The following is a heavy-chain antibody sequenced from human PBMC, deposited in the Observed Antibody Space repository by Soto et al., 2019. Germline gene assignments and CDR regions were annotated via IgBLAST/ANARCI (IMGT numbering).Heavy chain of an antibody. V-gene: IGHV1-8*01. CDR3: VRSGFGWGASFDY. Sequence: ASVKVSCKASGYTFTNYDVNWVRQATGQGLEWMGWMNPNSANTGYAQKFQGRVAMTRDTSMSTAYMVLSSLTSEDTAVYYCVRSGFGWGASFDYWGQGTLVTVSS. J-gene: IGHJ4*02. CDR1: GYTFTNYD. D-gene: IGHD3-10*01. CDR2: MNPNSANT.